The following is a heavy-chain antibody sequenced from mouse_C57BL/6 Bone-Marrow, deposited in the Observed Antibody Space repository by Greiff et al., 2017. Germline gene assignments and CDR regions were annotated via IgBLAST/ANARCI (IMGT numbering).Heavy chain of an antibody. Sequence: QVQLQQSGAELARPGASVKLSCKASGYTFTSYGMSWVKQRTGQGLEWIGEIYPRSGNTYYNEKFKGKATLTADKSSSTAYMQLSILTSEDSAVYFGACSGSSLSCFSYGGQGTLVTVSA. J-gene: IGHJ3*01. D-gene: IGHD1-1*01. CDR1: GYTFTSYG. CDR2: IYPRSGNT. V-gene: IGHV1-81*01. CDR3: ACSGSSLSCFSY.